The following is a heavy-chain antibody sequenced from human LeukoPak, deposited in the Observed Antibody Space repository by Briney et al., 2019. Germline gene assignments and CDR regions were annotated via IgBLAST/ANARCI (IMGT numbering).Heavy chain of an antibody. Sequence: GGSLRLSCAASGFTFDDYGMSWVRQAPGKGLEWVAGINRNSDSTGYADSVKGRFTISRDDAKNSLYLQMNSLRAEDTAVYYCARGSAAIVSLGFDYWGQGTLVTVSS. CDR1: GFTFDDYG. V-gene: IGHV3-20*04. J-gene: IGHJ4*02. CDR2: INRNSDST. CDR3: ARGSAAIVSLGFDY. D-gene: IGHD5-18*01.